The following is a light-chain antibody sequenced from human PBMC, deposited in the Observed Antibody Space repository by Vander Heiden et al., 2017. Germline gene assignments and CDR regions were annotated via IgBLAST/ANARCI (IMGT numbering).Light chain of an antibody. Sequence: QPVLTQPPSASGTPGQSVTISCSGSSSNIGSNTVNWYQQLPGTAPKLLIYSNNQRPSGVPDRFSGSKSGTSASLAISGLQSEDEADYYCAAWDDSLNGWVFGGGTKLTVL. CDR1: SSNIGSNT. CDR3: AAWDDSLNGWV. J-gene: IGLJ3*02. V-gene: IGLV1-44*01. CDR2: SNN.